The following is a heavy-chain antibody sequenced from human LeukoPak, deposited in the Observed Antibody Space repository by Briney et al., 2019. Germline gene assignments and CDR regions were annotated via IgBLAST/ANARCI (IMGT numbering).Heavy chain of an antibody. CDR2: IDSDGITT. Sequence: GGSLRLSCAASGFTFSSYWMHWVRQDPGKGLVRVSHIDSDGITTNYADSVKGRFTISRDNAKNTLYLQMNSLRAEDTAVYYCARDTPGGVGFDYWGQGTLVTVSS. D-gene: IGHD2-15*01. CDR3: ARDTPGGVGFDY. J-gene: IGHJ4*02. CDR1: GFTFSSYW. V-gene: IGHV3-74*01.